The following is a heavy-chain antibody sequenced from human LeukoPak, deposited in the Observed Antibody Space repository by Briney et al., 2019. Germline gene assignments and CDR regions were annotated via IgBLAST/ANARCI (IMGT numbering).Heavy chain of an antibody. CDR3: ARQGQTFDSSFDY. D-gene: IGHD3-16*01. Sequence: PSETLSLTCTVSGGSISSFYWSWIRQPPGKGLEWIGYSHYNGRTEYNPSLKSRVAVSLDTSKSQFSLKLSSVTAADTAVYYCARQGQTFDSSFDYWGQGTLVTVSS. J-gene: IGHJ4*02. CDR1: GGSISSFY. V-gene: IGHV4-59*08. CDR2: SHYNGRT.